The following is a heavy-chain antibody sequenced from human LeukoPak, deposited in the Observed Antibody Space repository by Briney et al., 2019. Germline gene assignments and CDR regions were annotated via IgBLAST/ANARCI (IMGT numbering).Heavy chain of an antibody. CDR1: GFTFDDYA. D-gene: IGHD3-22*01. Sequence: PGGSLRLSCAASGFTFDDYAMHWVRQAPGKGLEWASGISWNSGSIGYADSVKGRFTISRDNAKTSLYLQMNSLRAEDTALYYCAKDKGGYYDSSGGAFDIWGQGTMVTVSS. V-gene: IGHV3-9*01. CDR2: ISWNSGSI. CDR3: AKDKGGYYDSSGGAFDI. J-gene: IGHJ3*02.